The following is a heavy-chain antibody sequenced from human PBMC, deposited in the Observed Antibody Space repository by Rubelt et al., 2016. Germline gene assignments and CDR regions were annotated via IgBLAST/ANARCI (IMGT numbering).Heavy chain of an antibody. CDR3: ARGSTIFVRLDY. Sequence: QVQLQQWGAGLLKPSETLSLTCAVYGGSFSGYYWSWIRQPPGKGLGWIGEINHSGSTNYNPSRKSRVTISVDTAKNQVSRKLGSVTAADTAVYYWARGSTIFVRLDYWGQGTLVTVSS. CDR2: INHSGST. V-gene: IGHV4-34*01. J-gene: IGHJ4*02. CDR1: GGSFSGYY. D-gene: IGHD3-3*01.